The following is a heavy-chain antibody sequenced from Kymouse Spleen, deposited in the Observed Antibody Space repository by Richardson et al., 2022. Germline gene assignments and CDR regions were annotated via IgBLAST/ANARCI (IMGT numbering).Heavy chain of an antibody. Sequence: QVQLVESGGGVVQPGRSLRLSCAASGFTFSSYGMHWVRQAPGKGLEWVAVISYDGSNKYYADSVKGRFTISRDNSKNTLYLQMNSLRAEDTAVYYCAKEGYDILTGSYGMDVWGQGTTVTVSS. J-gene: IGHJ6*02. CDR2: ISYDGSNK. CDR3: AKEGYDILTGSYGMDV. CDR1: GFTFSSYG. D-gene: IGHD3-9*01. V-gene: IGHV3-30*18.